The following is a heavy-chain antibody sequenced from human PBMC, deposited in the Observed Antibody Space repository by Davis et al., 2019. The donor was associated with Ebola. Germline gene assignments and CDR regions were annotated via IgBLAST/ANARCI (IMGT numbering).Heavy chain of an antibody. CDR3: ARGGRGYHFDY. D-gene: IGHD3-16*02. Sequence: GGSLRLSCAASGFTFSDYYMSWIRQAPGKGLEWVSSISSSSSYIYYADSVKGRFTISSDNAKNSLYLQMNSLRAEDTAVYYCARGGRGYHFDYWGQGTLVTVSS. J-gene: IGHJ4*02. CDR2: ISSSSSYI. CDR1: GFTFSDYY. V-gene: IGHV3-11*06.